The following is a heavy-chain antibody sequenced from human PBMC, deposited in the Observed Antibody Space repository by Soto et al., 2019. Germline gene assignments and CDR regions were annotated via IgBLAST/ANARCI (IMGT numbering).Heavy chain of an antibody. CDR1: GGTFSSYA. D-gene: IGHD3-22*01. V-gene: IGHV1-69*13. CDR3: AKDRDLAPYYYDSSNYFFDY. Sequence: SVKVSCKASGGTFSSYAISWVRQAPGQGLEWMGGVIPIFGTANYAQKFQGRVTITADESTSTAYMELSSLRSEDTAVYYCAKDRDLAPYYYDSSNYFFDYWGQGTLVTVSS. CDR2: VIPIFGTA. J-gene: IGHJ4*02.